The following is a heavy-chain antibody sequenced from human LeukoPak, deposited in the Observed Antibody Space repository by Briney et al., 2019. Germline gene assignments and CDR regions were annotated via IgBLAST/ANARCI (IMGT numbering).Heavy chain of an antibody. V-gene: IGHV4-39*07. Sequence: SETLSLTCPVSGGSVSSSRYYWGWIRQPPGKGLEWIGSIYYTGSTYYKPSLKSRVTMSVDTSENQFSLKLSSVTAADTAVYYCARDVPSSIPFDYWGQGTLVAVSS. CDR3: ARDVPSSIPFDY. J-gene: IGHJ4*02. CDR2: IYYTGST. CDR1: GGSVSSSRYY. D-gene: IGHD2-21*01.